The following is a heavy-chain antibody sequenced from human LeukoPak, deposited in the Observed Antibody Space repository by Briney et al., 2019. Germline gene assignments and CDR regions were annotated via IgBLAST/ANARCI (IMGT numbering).Heavy chain of an antibody. CDR3: ARYPTRIAAFDY. V-gene: IGHV3-53*01. Sequence: GGSLRLSCAASGFTVSSNYMSWVRQAPGKGLEWVSVIYSGGSTYYADSVKGRFTISRDNSKNTLYLQMNSLRAEDTAVYYCARYPTRIAAFDYWGQGTLVTVSS. CDR1: GFTVSSNY. CDR2: IYSGGST. D-gene: IGHD6-6*01. J-gene: IGHJ4*02.